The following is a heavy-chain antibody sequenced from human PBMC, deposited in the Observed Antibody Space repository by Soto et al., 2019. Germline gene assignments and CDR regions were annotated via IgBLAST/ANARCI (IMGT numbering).Heavy chain of an antibody. V-gene: IGHV1-46*01. CDR3: ARDGGNYDFDL. Sequence: GASVKVSCKPSGYTFATSYIHWVRQAPGQGLEWVARIIPSTGWTIYADKFRGRVTMTRDTSTSTVYMELSRLRSEDTALYYCARDGGNYDFDLWGQGTLVTVSS. CDR1: GYTFATSY. J-gene: IGHJ4*02. CDR2: IIPSTGWT. D-gene: IGHD3-16*01.